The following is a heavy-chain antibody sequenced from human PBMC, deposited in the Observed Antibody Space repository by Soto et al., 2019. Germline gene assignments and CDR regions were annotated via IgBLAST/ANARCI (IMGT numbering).Heavy chain of an antibody. CDR1: GYSISSGYY. J-gene: IGHJ6*02. CDR2: IYHSGST. CDR3: ARVDIVGATRSYYYYYGMDV. Sequence: SETLSLTCAVSGYSISSGYYWGWIRQPPGKGLEWIGSIYHSGSTYYNPSLKSRVTISVDTSKNQFSLKLSSVTAADTAVYYRARVDIVGATRSYYYYYGMDVWGQGTTVTVSS. D-gene: IGHD1-26*01. V-gene: IGHV4-38-2*01.